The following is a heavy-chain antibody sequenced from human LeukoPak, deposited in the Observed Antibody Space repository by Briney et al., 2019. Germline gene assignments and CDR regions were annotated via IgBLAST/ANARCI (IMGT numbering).Heavy chain of an antibody. CDR1: GVSISSYY. CDR3: ARTGRIRYYYYYMDV. J-gene: IGHJ6*03. V-gene: IGHV4-59*08. Sequence: SETLSLTCPVSGVSISSYYWSWIRQPPGRGLEWIGYIYYSGSTNYNPSLKSRVTISVDTSKNQFSLKLSSVTAADTAVYYCARTGRIRYYYYYMDVWGKGTTVTVSS. CDR2: IYYSGST.